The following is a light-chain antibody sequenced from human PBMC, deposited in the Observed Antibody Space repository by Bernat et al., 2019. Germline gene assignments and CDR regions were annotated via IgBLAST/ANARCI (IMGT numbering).Light chain of an antibody. J-gene: IGKJ1*01. V-gene: IGKV1-5*03. CDR2: KAS. CDR3: QQYYSYWT. CDR1: QSISSW. Sequence: DIQMTQSPSTLSASVGDRVTITCRASQSISSWLAWYQQKPGTAPKLLIYKASSLEFGVPSRFSGGGSGTEFILTISSLQPDDFATYYCQQYYSYWTVGQGTKVEVK.